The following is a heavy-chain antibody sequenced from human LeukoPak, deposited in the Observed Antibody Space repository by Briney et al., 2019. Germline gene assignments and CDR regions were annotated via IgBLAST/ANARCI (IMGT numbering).Heavy chain of an antibody. V-gene: IGHV4-38-2*01. J-gene: IGHJ4*02. CDR1: SYSISSGYY. CDR3: ARHGGYSSGWLGYYFDY. Sequence: SETLSLTRAVSSYSISSGYYWGWIRQPPGKGLEWIGSIYHSGSTYYNPSLKSRVTISVDTSKNQFSLKLSSVTAADTAVYYCARHGGYSSGWLGYYFDYWGQGTLVTVSS. CDR2: IYHSGST. D-gene: IGHD6-19*01.